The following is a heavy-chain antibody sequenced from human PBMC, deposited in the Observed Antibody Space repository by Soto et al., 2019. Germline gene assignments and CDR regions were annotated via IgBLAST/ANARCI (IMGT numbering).Heavy chain of an antibody. J-gene: IGHJ4*02. CDR3: ARKYSSSWYDY. Sequence: QVQLQESGPGLVKPSQTLSLTCTVSGGSISSGDYYWTSIRQPPGKGLEGIGYIYYSGSTYYNPSLKSRVTMSVDTSKSQFSLKITSVTAADTAVYYCARKYSSSWYDYWGQGTLVTVSS. V-gene: IGHV4-30-4*01. CDR2: IYYSGST. D-gene: IGHD6-13*01. CDR1: GGSISSGDYY.